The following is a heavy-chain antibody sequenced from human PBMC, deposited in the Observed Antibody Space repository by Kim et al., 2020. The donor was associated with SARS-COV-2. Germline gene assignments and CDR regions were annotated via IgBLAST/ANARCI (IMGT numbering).Heavy chain of an antibody. V-gene: IGHV3-33*01. Sequence: GGSLRLSCAASGVTFSSYGMHWVRQAPGKGLEWVAVIWHDGSNKYYADSVKGRFTISRDNSKNTLYLQMNSLRAEDTAVYYCASWVAPGRYYYYGMDVWGQGTTVTVSS. D-gene: IGHD5-12*01. CDR2: IWHDGSNK. CDR1: GVTFSSYG. J-gene: IGHJ6*02. CDR3: ASWVAPGRYYYYGMDV.